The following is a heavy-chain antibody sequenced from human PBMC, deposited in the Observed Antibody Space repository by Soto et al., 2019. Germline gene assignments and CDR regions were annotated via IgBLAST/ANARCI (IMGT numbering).Heavy chain of an antibody. CDR1: GSTFSSYG. CDR2: IWYDGSNK. J-gene: IGHJ4*02. D-gene: IGHD4-17*01. Sequence: GGSLRLSCAASGSTFSSYGMHWVRQAPGKGLEWVAVIWYDGSNKYYADSVKGRFTISRDNSKNTLYLQMNSLRAEDTAVYYCARADYGDYLSYWGQGTLVTVSS. CDR3: ARADYGDYLSY. V-gene: IGHV3-33*01.